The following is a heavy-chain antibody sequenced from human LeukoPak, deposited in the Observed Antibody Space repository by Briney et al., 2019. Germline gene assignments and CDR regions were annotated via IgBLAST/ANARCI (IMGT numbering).Heavy chain of an antibody. CDR2: IYYSGST. CDR1: GGSISSYY. V-gene: IGHV4-59*01. Sequence: SETLSLTCTVSGGSISSYYWSWIRQPPGKGPEWIGYIYYSGSTNYNPSLKSRVTISVDTSKNQFSLKLSSVTAADTAVYYCARGTAEWFDYWGQGTLVTVSS. D-gene: IGHD3-3*01. J-gene: IGHJ4*02. CDR3: ARGTAEWFDY.